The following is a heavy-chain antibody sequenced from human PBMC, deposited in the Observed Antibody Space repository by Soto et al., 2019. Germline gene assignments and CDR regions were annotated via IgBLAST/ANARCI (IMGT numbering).Heavy chain of an antibody. Sequence: ASVKVSCKASGYTLTSYGISWVRQAPGQGLEWMGWISAYNGNTNYAQKLQGRVTMTTDTSTSTAYMELRSLRSDDTAVYYCARDWGDYYDSSGYRSDAFDIWGQGTMVTVSS. D-gene: IGHD3-22*01. CDR2: ISAYNGNT. V-gene: IGHV1-18*01. J-gene: IGHJ3*02. CDR3: ARDWGDYYDSSGYRSDAFDI. CDR1: GYTLTSYG.